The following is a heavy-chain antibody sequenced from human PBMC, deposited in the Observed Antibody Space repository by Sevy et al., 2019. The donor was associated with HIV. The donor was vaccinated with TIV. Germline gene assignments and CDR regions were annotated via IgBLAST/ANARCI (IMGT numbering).Heavy chain of an antibody. CDR2: INYSGST. D-gene: IGHD6-19*01. CDR1: GASISSSGYY. Sequence: SETLSLTCTVSGASISSSGYYWGRIRQPPGKGLEWIASINYSGSTFYNPSLKSRVTISADTSKNQFSLDLNSVTAADTAIYYCAGPILTYNNGWSYYDYWGQGTVVTVSS. V-gene: IGHV4-39*01. J-gene: IGHJ4*02. CDR3: AGPILTYNNGWSYYDY.